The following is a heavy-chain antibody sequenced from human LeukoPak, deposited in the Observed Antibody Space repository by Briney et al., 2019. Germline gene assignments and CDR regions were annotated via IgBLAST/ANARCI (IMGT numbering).Heavy chain of an antibody. CDR1: GYTFTGYY. V-gene: IGHV1-2*02. Sequence: ASVKVSCKASGYTFTGYYMHWVRQAPGQGLEWMGWINPNSGGTNYAQKFQGRVTMTRDTSISTAYMGLSRLRSDDTAVYYCARDLMWAARFSLGFDPWGQGTLVTVSS. D-gene: IGHD6-6*01. CDR2: INPNSGGT. CDR3: ARDLMWAARFSLGFDP. J-gene: IGHJ5*02.